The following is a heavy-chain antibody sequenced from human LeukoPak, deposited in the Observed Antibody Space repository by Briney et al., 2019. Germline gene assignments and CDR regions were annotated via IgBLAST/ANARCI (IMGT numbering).Heavy chain of an antibody. V-gene: IGHV3-30*03. CDR1: GFTFSSYG. Sequence: PGGSLRLSCAASGFTFSSYGMHWVRQAPGKGLEWVAVISYDGSNKYYADSVKGRFTISRDNSKNTLYLQMNSLRAEDTAVYYCARSGGPYYYYYGMDVWGQGTTVTVSS. J-gene: IGHJ6*02. D-gene: IGHD3-10*01. CDR2: ISYDGSNK. CDR3: ARSGGPYYYYYGMDV.